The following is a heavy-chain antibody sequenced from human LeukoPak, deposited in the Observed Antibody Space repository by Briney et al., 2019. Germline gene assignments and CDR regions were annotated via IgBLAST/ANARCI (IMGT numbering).Heavy chain of an antibody. CDR2: MNPNSGNT. CDR3: ARGPRVILRWFARHNWFDP. V-gene: IGHV1-8*03. CDR1: GYTFTSYD. Sequence: ASAKVSCKASGYTFTSYDINWVRQATGQGLEWMGWMNPNSGNTGYAQKFQGRVTITRNTSISTAYMELSSLRSEDTAVYYCARGPRVILRWFARHNWFDPWGQGTLVTVSS. J-gene: IGHJ5*02. D-gene: IGHD4-23*01.